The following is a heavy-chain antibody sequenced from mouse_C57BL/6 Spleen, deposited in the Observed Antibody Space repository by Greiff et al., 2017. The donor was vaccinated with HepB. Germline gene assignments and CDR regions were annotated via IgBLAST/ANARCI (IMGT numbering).Heavy chain of an antibody. Sequence: DVHLVESGGGLVKPGGSLKLSCAASGFTFSSYAMSWVRQTPEKRLEWVATISDGGSYTYYPDNVKGRFPISRDNAKNNLYLQMSHLKSEDTAMYYCARDVYYSFAYWGQGTLVTVSA. V-gene: IGHV5-4*01. CDR2: ISDGGSYT. J-gene: IGHJ3*01. CDR1: GFTFSSYA. D-gene: IGHD2-1*01. CDR3: ARDVYYSFAY.